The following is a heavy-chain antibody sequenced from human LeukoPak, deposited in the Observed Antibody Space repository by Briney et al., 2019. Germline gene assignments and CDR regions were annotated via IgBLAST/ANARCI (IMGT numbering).Heavy chain of an antibody. CDR1: GGSFSGYY. J-gene: IGHJ3*02. D-gene: IGHD3-9*01. Sequence: SETLSLTCAVYGGSFSGYYWSWIRQPPGKGLEWIGEINHSGSTNYNPSLKSRVTISVDTSKNQFSLKLSSVTAADTAVYCCARALRSFGDAFDIWGQGTMVTVSS. CDR2: INHSGST. V-gene: IGHV4-34*01. CDR3: ARALRSFGDAFDI.